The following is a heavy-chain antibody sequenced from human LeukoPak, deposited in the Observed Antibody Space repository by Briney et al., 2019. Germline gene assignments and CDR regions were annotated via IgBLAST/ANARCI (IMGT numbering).Heavy chain of an antibody. CDR3: ARDRAYSSGVENWFDP. CDR2: ISRSGSTK. D-gene: IGHD6-19*01. V-gene: IGHV3-48*04. Sequence: GGSLRLSCAASGFTFSSYAMSWVRQAPGKGLEWVSSISRSGSTKYYADSVKGRFTISRDNAKNSLFLQMNSLRAEDTAVHYCARDRAYSSGVENWFDPWGQGTLVTVSS. CDR1: GFTFSSYA. J-gene: IGHJ5*02.